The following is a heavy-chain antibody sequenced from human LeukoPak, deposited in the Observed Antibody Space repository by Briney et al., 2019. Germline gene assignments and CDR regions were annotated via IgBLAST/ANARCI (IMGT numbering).Heavy chain of an antibody. CDR1: GFTFSDYY. Sequence: GGSLRPSCAASGFTFSDYYMSWIRQAPGKGLEWVSYISSSGSTIYYADSVKGRFTISRDNAKNSLYLQMNSLRAEDTAVYYCARDLGRSSTSCFAFVGWFDPWGQGTLVTVSS. V-gene: IGHV3-11*01. CDR3: ARDLGRSSTSCFAFVGWFDP. J-gene: IGHJ5*02. CDR2: ISSSGSTI. D-gene: IGHD2-2*01.